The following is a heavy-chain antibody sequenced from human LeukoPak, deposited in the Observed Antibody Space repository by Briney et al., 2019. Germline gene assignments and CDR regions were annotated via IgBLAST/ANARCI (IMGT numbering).Heavy chain of an antibody. CDR1: GYDFSSYW. CDR3: ARSRAYSGYEKVYYFDY. Sequence: GESLKISCKGSGYDFSSYWIGWVRQMPGKGLEWMGFIYPDDSDTIYSPSFQGQVTISADKSITTAYLQWSSLKASDTAMYYCARSRAYSGYEKVYYFDYWGQGTLVTVSS. CDR2: IYPDDSDT. D-gene: IGHD5-12*01. V-gene: IGHV5-51*01. J-gene: IGHJ4*02.